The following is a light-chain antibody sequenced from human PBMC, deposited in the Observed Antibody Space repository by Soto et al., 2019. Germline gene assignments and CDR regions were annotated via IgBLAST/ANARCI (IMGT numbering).Light chain of an antibody. CDR1: ISDVGDYKS. Sequence: QSVLTQPASVSGSPGQSITISCTGAISDVGDYKSVSWYQQHPGKAPKLIIYEVASRPSGVSHRFSASKSGKTASLTISGLQAEDEADYYCSSHIRDNIWVFGGGTQLTVL. CDR2: EVA. CDR3: SSHIRDNIWV. V-gene: IGLV2-14*01. J-gene: IGLJ3*02.